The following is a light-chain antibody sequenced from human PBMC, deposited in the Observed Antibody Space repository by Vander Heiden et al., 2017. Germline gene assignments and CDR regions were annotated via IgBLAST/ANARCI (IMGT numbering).Light chain of an antibody. V-gene: IGKV1-9*01. CDR3: QQLNSYPL. CDR2: AAS. CDR1: KAISSY. J-gene: IGKJ4*01. Sequence: DIQVTQSPSFLSASVGDRVTITCRASKAISSYLAWYQQKPGKAPKLLIYAASTLQSGVPSRFSGSGSGTEFTLTISSLQPEDFATYYCQQLNSYPLFGGGTKVEIK.